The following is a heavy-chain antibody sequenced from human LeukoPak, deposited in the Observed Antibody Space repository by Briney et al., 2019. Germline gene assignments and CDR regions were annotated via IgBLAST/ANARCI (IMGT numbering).Heavy chain of an antibody. D-gene: IGHD2-15*01. V-gene: IGHV4-59*01. J-gene: IGHJ4*02. CDR3: AGGRGVRYFDY. CDR2: IYYSGST. CDR1: GGSISSYY. Sequence: SETLSLTCTVYGGSISSYYWSWLRQPPGKGLEWIGYIYYSGSTNYNPSLKSRVTISVDTSKNQFSLKLSSVTAADTAVYYCAGGRGVRYFDYWGQGTLVTVSS.